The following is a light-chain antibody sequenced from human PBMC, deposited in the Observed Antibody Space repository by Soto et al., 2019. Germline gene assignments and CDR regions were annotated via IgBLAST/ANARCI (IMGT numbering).Light chain of an antibody. CDR3: QQYGTSPGT. CDR2: GAA. Sequence: EIVLTQSPGTLSLSPGERATLSCRARQSVNSNYLAWYQQKPGQAPRLLIHGAAIRATGIPDRFSGSVSGADFTLTISRLDPEDFAVYYCQQYGTSPGTFGQGTRLEIK. J-gene: IGKJ5*01. V-gene: IGKV3-20*01. CDR1: QSVNSNY.